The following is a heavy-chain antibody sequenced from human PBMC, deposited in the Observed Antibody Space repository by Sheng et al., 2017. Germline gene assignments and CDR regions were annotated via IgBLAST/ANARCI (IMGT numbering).Heavy chain of an antibody. V-gene: IGHV4-34*01. Sequence: QVQLQQWGAGLLKPSETLSLTCAVYGGSFSGYYWSWIRQPPGKGLEWIGEINHSGSTNYNPSLKSRVTISVDTSKNQFSLKLSSVTAADTAVYYCARKHNIVGATNAPFDYWGQGTLVTVSS. CDR1: GGSFSGYY. CDR3: ARKHNIVGATNAPFDY. CDR2: INHSGST. J-gene: IGHJ4*02. D-gene: IGHD1-26*01.